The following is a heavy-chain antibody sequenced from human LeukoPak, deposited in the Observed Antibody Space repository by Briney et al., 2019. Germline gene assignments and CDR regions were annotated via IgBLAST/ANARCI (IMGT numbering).Heavy chain of an antibody. J-gene: IGHJ4*02. V-gene: IGHV4-39*07. CDR1: GGSISSSSYY. Sequence: PSETLSLTCTVSGGSISSSSYYWGWIRQPPGKGLEWIGSIYHSGSTYYNPSLKSRVTISVDTSKNQFSLKLSSVTAADTAVYYCARVQRTYIGSSFLDYWGQGTLVTVSS. CDR3: ARVQRTYIGSSFLDY. CDR2: IYHSGST. D-gene: IGHD6-13*01.